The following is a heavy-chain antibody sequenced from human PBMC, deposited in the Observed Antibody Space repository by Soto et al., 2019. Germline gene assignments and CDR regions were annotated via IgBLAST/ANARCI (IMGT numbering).Heavy chain of an antibody. CDR1: GGSISSYY. D-gene: IGHD3-3*01. J-gene: IGHJ4*02. CDR2: IYYSGST. Sequence: LSLTCTVSGGSISSYYWSWIRQPPGKGLEWIGYIYYSGSTYYHPSLKSRVTISVDTSKNQFSLKLSSVTAADTAVYYCARGRDYDFWSGYFYFDYWGQGTLVTVSS. V-gene: IGHV4-59*01. CDR3: ARGRDYDFWSGYFYFDY.